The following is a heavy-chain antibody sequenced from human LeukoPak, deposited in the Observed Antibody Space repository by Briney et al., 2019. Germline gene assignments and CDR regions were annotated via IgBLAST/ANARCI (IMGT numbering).Heavy chain of an antibody. D-gene: IGHD1-26*01. CDR1: GFTFSSYE. Sequence: PGGSLRLSCAASGFTFSSYEMNWVRQAPGKGLEWVSYISSSGSTIYYADSVKGRFTISRDNSKNTLFLQMNSLRAEDTAVYYCALWGWDLLKYFDYWGQGTLVTVSS. CDR3: ALWGWDLLKYFDY. V-gene: IGHV3-48*03. CDR2: ISSSGSTI. J-gene: IGHJ4*02.